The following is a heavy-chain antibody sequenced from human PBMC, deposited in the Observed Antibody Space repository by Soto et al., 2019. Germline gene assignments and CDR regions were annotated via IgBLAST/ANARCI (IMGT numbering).Heavy chain of an antibody. CDR2: ISYDGSNK. CDR3: AKAMGNDYYDSSGRDAFDI. J-gene: IGHJ3*02. CDR1: GFTFSSYG. D-gene: IGHD3-22*01. V-gene: IGHV3-30*18. Sequence: VGSLRLSCAASGFTFSSYGMHWVRQAPGKGLEWVAVISYDGSNKYYADSVKGRFTISRDNSKNTLYLQMNSLRAEDTAVYYCAKAMGNDYYDSSGRDAFDIWGQGTMVT.